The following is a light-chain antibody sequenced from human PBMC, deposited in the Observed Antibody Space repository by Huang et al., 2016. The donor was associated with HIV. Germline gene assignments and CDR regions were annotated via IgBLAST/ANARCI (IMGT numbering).Light chain of an antibody. Sequence: DIQMTQSSSTLSASVGDRVTIACRASQSISTWLAWYQQKPGRDPNLMIYEASTLERGVPSRFSGGGAGTDCTLTISSLQPDDFATYYCQQYNSFPWTFGQGTKVEV. CDR2: EAS. J-gene: IGKJ1*01. CDR3: QQYNSFPWT. CDR1: QSISTW. V-gene: IGKV1-5*03.